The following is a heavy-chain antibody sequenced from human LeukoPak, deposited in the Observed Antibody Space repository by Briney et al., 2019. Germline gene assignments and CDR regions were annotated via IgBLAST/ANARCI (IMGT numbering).Heavy chain of an antibody. V-gene: IGHV3-11*06. J-gene: IGHJ1*01. CDR2: ISSSSIYR. CDR3: ARDSEFFQH. CDR1: GFTFSDYY. Sequence: PGGSLRLSCAASGFTFSDYYMTWIRQAPGKGLEWVSYISSSSIYRTYADSVKGRFTISRDNAKNSLYLQMNNLRAEDTGVYDGARDSEFFQHWGQGTLVTVSS.